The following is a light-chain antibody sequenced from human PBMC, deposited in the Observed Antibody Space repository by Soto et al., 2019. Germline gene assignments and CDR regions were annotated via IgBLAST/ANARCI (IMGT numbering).Light chain of an antibody. CDR1: QSVLYSSNNKNY. J-gene: IGKJ1*01. Sequence: DIVLTQSPDSLAVSLGERATINCKSSQSVLYSSNNKNYLAWYQQKPGQPPKLLIYWASTRESGVPDRFSGSGSETDFTLTISSLQAEDVAVYYCQQYYSTPWTFGQVTKVEIK. CDR3: QQYYSTPWT. V-gene: IGKV4-1*01. CDR2: WAS.